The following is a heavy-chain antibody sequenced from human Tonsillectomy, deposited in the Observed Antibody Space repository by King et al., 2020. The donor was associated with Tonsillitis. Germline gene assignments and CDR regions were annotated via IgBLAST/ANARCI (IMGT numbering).Heavy chain of an antibody. D-gene: IGHD4-17*01. CDR3: ARGTVTETPMVDY. J-gene: IGHJ4*02. Sequence: VQLVESGGGLIQPGGSLRLSCAASGFTVSSNYMSWVRQAPGKGLEWVSVIYSGGTTYYADSVKGRFTISRDNSNNTLYLQMNSLRAEDTAVYYCARGTVTETPMVDYWGQGTLVTVSS. CDR1: GFTVSSNY. CDR2: IYSGGTT. V-gene: IGHV3-53*01.